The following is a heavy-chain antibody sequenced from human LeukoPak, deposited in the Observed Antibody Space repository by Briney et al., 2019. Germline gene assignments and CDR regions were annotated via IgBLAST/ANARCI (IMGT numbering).Heavy chain of an antibody. V-gene: IGHV1-8*01. D-gene: IGHD3-22*01. Sequence: ASVKVSCKASGYTFTNYDINWVRQAPGQGLEWMGWMNPYSANTGYAQKFQGRVTMTRNSSISTAYMELSSLISDDTAVYYCAITYYYDISGYSDAFDIWGQGTMVTVSS. CDR2: MNPYSANT. CDR1: GYTFTNYD. CDR3: AITYYYDISGYSDAFDI. J-gene: IGHJ3*02.